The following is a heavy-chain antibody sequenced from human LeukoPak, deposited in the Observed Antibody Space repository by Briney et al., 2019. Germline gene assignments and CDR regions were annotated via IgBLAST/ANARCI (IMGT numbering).Heavy chain of an antibody. CDR3: ASTSSWYGGREWAHYFDY. Sequence: PSETLSLTCSVSDGSINSYYWNWVRQAPGKGLEWVSFIHNDGNTFYADSVKGRFTISKDNSKNTVYLQMNSLRIEDTAVYYCASTSSWYGGREWAHYFDYWGQGTLVTVSS. CDR1: DGSINSYY. CDR2: IHNDGNT. V-gene: IGHV3-53*01. D-gene: IGHD6-13*01. J-gene: IGHJ4*02.